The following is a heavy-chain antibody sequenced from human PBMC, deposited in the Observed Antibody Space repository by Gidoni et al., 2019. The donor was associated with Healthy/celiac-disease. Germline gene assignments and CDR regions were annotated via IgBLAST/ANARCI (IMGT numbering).Heavy chain of an antibody. CDR1: GYTFTSYG. Sequence: QVQLVQSGAEVKKPGASVKVSCKASGYTFTSYGISWVRQAPGKGLEWMGWISASHGNTNYAQKLQGRVTMTTVTSTSTAYMELRSLRSDDTAVYYCARVFTCSSTSCSYWFDPWGQGTLVTVSS. CDR2: ISASHGNT. V-gene: IGHV1-18*01. D-gene: IGHD2-2*01. J-gene: IGHJ5*02. CDR3: ARVFTCSSTSCSYWFDP.